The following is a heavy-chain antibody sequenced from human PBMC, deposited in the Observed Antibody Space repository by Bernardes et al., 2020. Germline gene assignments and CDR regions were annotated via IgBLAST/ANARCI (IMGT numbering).Heavy chain of an antibody. D-gene: IGHD2-21*01. Sequence: VEPLLLSCVASGFTLSDDWMTWVRQAPGKGLEWVGRIKSKSDGGTTDYAAPVKGRFMISRDDSKNTLYLQMNSLKAEDTAVYYCTKANCGGDCPGYNWFDPWGQGTLVTVSS. V-gene: IGHV3-15*01. CDR3: TKANCGGDCPGYNWFDP. CDR2: IKSKSDGGTT. J-gene: IGHJ5*02. CDR1: GFTLSDDW.